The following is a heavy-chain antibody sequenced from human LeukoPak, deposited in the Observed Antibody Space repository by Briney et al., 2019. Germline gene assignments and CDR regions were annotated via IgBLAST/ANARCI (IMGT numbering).Heavy chain of an antibody. CDR1: GGSFSGYY. CDR2: INHGGGT. Sequence: SENLSLTCAVYGGSFSGYYWSWIRQPPGKGLEGIGEINHGGGTNYNPSLKSRVTISVDTSKNQSSLKLSSVTAADTAVYYCARGRFAPRGTSSGYRTRHFDYWGQGTLVTVSS. CDR3: ARGRFAPRGTSSGYRTRHFDY. D-gene: IGHD3-22*01. J-gene: IGHJ4*02. V-gene: IGHV4-34*01.